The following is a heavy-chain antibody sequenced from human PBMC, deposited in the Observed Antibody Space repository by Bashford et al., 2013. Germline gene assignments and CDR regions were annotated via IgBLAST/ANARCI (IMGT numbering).Heavy chain of an antibody. J-gene: IGHJ4*02. CDR3: ASVAGDYYDLSTFYIDS. Sequence: SETLSLTCTVSGVSVRSYYWTWIRQPPGKGLEWIAYLYYSGTTYYNPSLQSRVTTSIDMSKNQFSLKLSSVTAADTVLLYCASVAGDYYDLSTFYIDSWGLGTLVHRLL. D-gene: IGHD4-17*01. V-gene: IGHV4-59*02. CDR2: LYYSGTT. CDR1: GVSVRSYY.